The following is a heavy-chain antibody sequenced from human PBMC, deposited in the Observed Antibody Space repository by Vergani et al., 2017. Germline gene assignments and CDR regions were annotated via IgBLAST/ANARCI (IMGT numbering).Heavy chain of an antibody. CDR1: GYTFTDHY. V-gene: IGHV1-69-2*01. CDR3: ATRRSLTMGRMEG. D-gene: IGHD4/OR15-4a*01. Sequence: EVQLVQSGAEVKKPGATMKISCTVSGYTFTDHYMHWVKQAPGKGLEWMVLVHPEDGETIYAEKSKGRVTIAADTSTDTAHLELSSLRSEDTAVYYCATRRSLTMGRMEGRGQGTNVIDS. CDR2: VHPEDGET. J-gene: IGHJ6*02.